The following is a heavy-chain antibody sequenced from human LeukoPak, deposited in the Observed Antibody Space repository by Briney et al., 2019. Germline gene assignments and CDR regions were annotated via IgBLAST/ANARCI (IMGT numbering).Heavy chain of an antibody. Sequence: PSETLSLTCTVSGGSIRSSSYYWGWIRQPPGKGLEWIGSIYYSGSTSYNPSLKTRVTISVDTSNNHFSLKLNSVTAADTGLYYCARNSSGWSFDYWGQGTLVTVSS. D-gene: IGHD6-19*01. V-gene: IGHV4-39*02. CDR1: GGSIRSSSYY. J-gene: IGHJ4*02. CDR3: ARNSSGWSFDY. CDR2: IYYSGST.